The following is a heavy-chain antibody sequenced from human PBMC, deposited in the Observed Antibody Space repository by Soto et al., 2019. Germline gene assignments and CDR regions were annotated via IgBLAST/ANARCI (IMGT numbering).Heavy chain of an antibody. CDR2: FDPEDGET. D-gene: IGHD3-10*01. CDR1: GYTLTELS. Sequence: ASVKGSCKGSGYTLTELSMHWVRPAHGKGLEWMGGFDPEDGETIYAQKFQGRVTMTEDTSTDTAYMELSSLRSEDTAVYYCARGSGSYSTYFDYWGQGTLVTVSS. V-gene: IGHV1-24*01. J-gene: IGHJ4*02. CDR3: ARGSGSYSTYFDY.